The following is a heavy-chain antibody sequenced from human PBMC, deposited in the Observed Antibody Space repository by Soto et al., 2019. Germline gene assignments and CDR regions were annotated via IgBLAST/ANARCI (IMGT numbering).Heavy chain of an antibody. CDR3: ASNTRYDPPDY. CDR1: GFTFSSYA. CDR2: ISVSGGST. J-gene: IGHJ4*02. Sequence: EVQLLESGGGLEQPGGSLRLSCAASGFTFSSYAMSWVRQAPGKGLAWVSGISVSGGSTYYADSVKGRFTISRDNSKNTLYLQMNSLRAEDTAVYYCASNTRYDPPDYWGQGTLVTVSS. D-gene: IGHD3-16*01. V-gene: IGHV3-23*01.